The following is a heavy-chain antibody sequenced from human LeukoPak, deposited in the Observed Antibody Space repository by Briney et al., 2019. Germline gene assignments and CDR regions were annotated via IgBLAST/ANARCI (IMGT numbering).Heavy chain of an antibody. D-gene: IGHD6-19*01. CDR2: ISSSGSTI. CDR1: GFTFSSYG. Sequence: PGGSLRLSCAASGFTFSSYGMNWVRQAPGKGLEWVSYISSSGSTIYYADSVKGRFTISRDNAKNSLYLQMNSLRAEDTAVYYCARPYSSGWYLDGYWGQGTLVTVSS. V-gene: IGHV3-48*03. CDR3: ARPYSSGWYLDGY. J-gene: IGHJ4*02.